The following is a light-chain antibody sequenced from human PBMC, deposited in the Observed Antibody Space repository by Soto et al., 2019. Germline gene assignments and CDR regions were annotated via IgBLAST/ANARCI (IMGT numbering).Light chain of an antibody. CDR3: QHKGT. J-gene: IGKJ5*01. V-gene: IGKV1-13*02. CDR2: DAS. Sequence: AIPLTQSPSSLSASVGDRVTITCRASQGISSALAWYQQKPGKAPKLLIYDASSLEIGVPSRFSGSGSGTDFTLTISRLQPEDFATYYGQHKGTFGQGTRLEIK. CDR1: QGISSA.